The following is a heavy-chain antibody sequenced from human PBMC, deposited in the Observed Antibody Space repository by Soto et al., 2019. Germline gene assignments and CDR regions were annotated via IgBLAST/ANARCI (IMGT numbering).Heavy chain of an antibody. D-gene: IGHD3-22*01. Sequence: SETLSLTCSVSGGSISSYSWNWIRQPPGKGLEWIGYIYYSGTSYNPSLKSRVSISLDTPKNQFSLKLSSVTAADTAVYYCAGTYDGSGPNSGGYGFDIWGQGTLVTVSS. CDR1: GGSISSYS. J-gene: IGHJ3*02. V-gene: IGHV4-59*01. CDR2: IYYSGT. CDR3: AGTYDGSGPNSGGYGFDI.